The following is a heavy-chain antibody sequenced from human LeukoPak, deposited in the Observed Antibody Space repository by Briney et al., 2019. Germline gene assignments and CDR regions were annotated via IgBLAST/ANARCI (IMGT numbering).Heavy chain of an antibody. J-gene: IGHJ5*02. CDR3: ARDAGGYGSWFDP. V-gene: IGHV4-30-4*08. D-gene: IGHD5-12*01. CDR1: GGSISSGSYY. CDR2: IYYSGST. Sequence: SETLSLTCTVSGGSISSGSYYWSWIRQPPGKGLEWIGYIYYSGSTYYNPSLKSRVTISVDTSKNQFSLKLSSVTAADTAVYYCARDAGGYGSWFDPWGQGTLVTVSS.